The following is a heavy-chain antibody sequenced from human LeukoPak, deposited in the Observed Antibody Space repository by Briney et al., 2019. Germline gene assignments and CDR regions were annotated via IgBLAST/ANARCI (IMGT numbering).Heavy chain of an antibody. CDR2: IYNSGST. D-gene: IGHD3-10*01. J-gene: IGHJ4*02. V-gene: IGHV4-4*07. CDR3: ARDGGYGSGTH. Sequence: SETLSLTCTVSGGSISSYYWSWIRQPAGEGLGWIGRIYNSGSTNYNPSLKSRVTMSVDTSKNQFSLKLSSVTAADTAVYYCARDGGYGSGTHWGQGTLVTVSS. CDR1: GGSISSYY.